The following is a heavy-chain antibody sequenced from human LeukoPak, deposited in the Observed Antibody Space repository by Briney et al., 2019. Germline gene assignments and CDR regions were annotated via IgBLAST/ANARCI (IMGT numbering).Heavy chain of an antibody. Sequence: ASVKVSCKVSGYTLTELSMHWVRQAPGKGLEWMGGFDPEDGETIYAQKSQGRVTMTEDTSTDTAYMELSSLRSEDTAVYYYAKDPVVSSGWGFNGMDVWGQGTTVTVSS. D-gene: IGHD6-19*01. CDR1: GYTLTELS. CDR3: AKDPVVSSGWGFNGMDV. J-gene: IGHJ6*02. CDR2: FDPEDGET. V-gene: IGHV1-24*01.